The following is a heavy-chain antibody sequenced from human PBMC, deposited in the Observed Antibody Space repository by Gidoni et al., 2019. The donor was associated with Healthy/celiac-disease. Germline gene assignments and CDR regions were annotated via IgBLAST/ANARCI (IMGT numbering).Heavy chain of an antibody. J-gene: IGHJ4*02. V-gene: IGHV5-10-1*03. Sequence: EVQLVQSGAEVKKPGESLRIAWKGAGYSFTSYWISGVRQIPGKGLEWVGMIDPSYSYTNYRPSFHGHVPISADKSISTAYLQWSSLKASDTAMYYCARQSGYDSSGYYYWGQGTLVTVSS. D-gene: IGHD3-22*01. CDR1: GYSFTSYW. CDR2: IDPSYSYT. CDR3: ARQSGYDSSGYYY.